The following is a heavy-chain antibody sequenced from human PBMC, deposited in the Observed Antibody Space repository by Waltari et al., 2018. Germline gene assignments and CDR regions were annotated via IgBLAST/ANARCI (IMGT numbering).Heavy chain of an antibody. D-gene: IGHD2-21*02. CDR2: IHHDGSAK. Sequence: EVQLVESGGGLLQPGGSVRLSCAASGFTFSIYWMSWVRQAPGKGLEWVANIHHDGSAKYYVDSVKGRFTISRDNAKNSLYLQRNSLRAEDTALYFCATAARGDNADELYWGQGTLVTVSS. J-gene: IGHJ4*02. CDR1: GFTFSIYW. CDR3: ATAARGDNADELY. V-gene: IGHV3-7*01.